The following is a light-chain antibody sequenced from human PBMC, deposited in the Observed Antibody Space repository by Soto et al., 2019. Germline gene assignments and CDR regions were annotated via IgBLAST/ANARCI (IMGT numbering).Light chain of an antibody. CDR2: EVT. V-gene: IGLV2-8*01. Sequence: QSALTQPPSASGSPGQSVTISCTGTSSDVGGYNYVSWYQQHPGKAPKLLIYEVTKRPSGVPDRFSGSKSGNTASLTVSGLQPEDEADYYCSSYVASKSYVFGTGTKLTVL. J-gene: IGLJ1*01. CDR3: SSYVASKSYV. CDR1: SSDVGGYNY.